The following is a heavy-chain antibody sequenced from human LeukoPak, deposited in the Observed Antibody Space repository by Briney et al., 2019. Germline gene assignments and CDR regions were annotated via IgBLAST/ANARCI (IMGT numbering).Heavy chain of an antibody. Sequence: GRSLRLSCTASGFTFGDYAMSWVRQAPGKGLEWVGFIRSKAYGGTTEYAASVKGRFTISRDDSKSIAYLQMNSLKTEDTAVYYCTRDQYSSSSVVFRRYYYYMDVWGKGTTVTVSS. J-gene: IGHJ6*03. V-gene: IGHV3-49*04. CDR1: GFTFGDYA. CDR2: IRSKAYGGTT. CDR3: TRDQYSSSSVVFRRYYYYMDV. D-gene: IGHD6-6*01.